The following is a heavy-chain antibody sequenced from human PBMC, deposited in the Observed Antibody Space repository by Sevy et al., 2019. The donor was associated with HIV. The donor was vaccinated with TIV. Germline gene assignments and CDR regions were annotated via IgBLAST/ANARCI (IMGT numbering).Heavy chain of an antibody. CDR2: ISYDGSQK. CDR3: AKEGMPSGHRLLWFAELLYHFDF. CDR1: GFTFSSHG. Sequence: GGSLRLSCAASGFTFSSHGMHWVRQAPGKGLEWVAVISYDGSQKYYADSIKGRFTISRDNSKNTLYLQMNSLRPEDKAVYYCAKEGMPSGHRLLWFAELLYHFDFWGQGPLVTVSS. D-gene: IGHD3-10*01. V-gene: IGHV3-30*18. J-gene: IGHJ4*02.